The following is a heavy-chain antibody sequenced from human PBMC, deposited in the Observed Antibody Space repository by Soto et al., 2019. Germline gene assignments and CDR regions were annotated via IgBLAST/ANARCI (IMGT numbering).Heavy chain of an antibody. Sequence: QMQLVESGGGVVQPGRSLRVSCATSGFAFSYYGIHWVRQAPGKGLEWVADISHDGKDKWYADSVKGRFTISRDNSENTLYLQMNGLRSEDTAVYFCASGEGRNGHDTRFDYWGQGTLGTVSS. CDR2: ISHDGKDK. CDR3: ASGEGRNGHDTRFDY. CDR1: GFAFSYYG. D-gene: IGHD3-10*01. J-gene: IGHJ4*02. V-gene: IGHV3-30*03.